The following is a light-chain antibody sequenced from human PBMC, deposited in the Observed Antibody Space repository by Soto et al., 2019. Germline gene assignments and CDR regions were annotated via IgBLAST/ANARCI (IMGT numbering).Light chain of an antibody. V-gene: IGKV3-15*01. Sequence: EIVMTQSPATLSVSPGERATLSCRASQSISGDLAWYQQKPGQAPRLLIYGVSTRATGIPARFSGSGSGKEFTLTISSLQSEDFAVYYCQQYNIWFTFGQGSKLEIK. CDR1: QSISGD. CDR2: GVS. J-gene: IGKJ2*01. CDR3: QQYNIWFT.